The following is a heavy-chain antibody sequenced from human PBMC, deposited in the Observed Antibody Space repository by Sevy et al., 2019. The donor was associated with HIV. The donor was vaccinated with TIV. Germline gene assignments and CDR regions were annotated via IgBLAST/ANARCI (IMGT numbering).Heavy chain of an antibody. J-gene: IGHJ6*02. V-gene: IGHV3-33*01. CDR3: AREKVDTSMIFVEYYGMNV. CDR2: IRYDRSNK. CDR1: GFSFSSYD. D-gene: IGHD5-18*01. Sequence: GGSLRLSCAASGFSFSSYDMHWVRQAPGMGLEWVAVIRYDRSNKHYGDSVKGRFTISRDNSKNALYLQMSSLRAEDTAVYYCAREKVDTSMIFVEYYGMNVWGQGTTVTVSS.